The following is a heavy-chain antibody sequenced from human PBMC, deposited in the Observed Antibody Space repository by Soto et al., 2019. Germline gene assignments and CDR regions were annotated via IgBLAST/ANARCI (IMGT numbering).Heavy chain of an antibody. CDR3: VRDRGYPDSFKT. CDR2: ISGSDGTT. V-gene: IGHV3-23*01. CDR1: GFTFSSYA. J-gene: IGHJ3*02. D-gene: IGHD3-10*01. Sequence: SGFTFSSYAMGWVRQAPGKGLEWVSAISGSDGTTYYADSVRGRFTISRDNSRSTLFPQMNGLRAEDTAVYYCVRDRGYPDSFKTWGQGTTAPV.